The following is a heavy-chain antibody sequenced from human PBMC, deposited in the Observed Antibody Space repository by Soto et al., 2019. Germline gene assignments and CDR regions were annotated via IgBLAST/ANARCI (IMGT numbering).Heavy chain of an antibody. CDR3: AREPGIAAAGTYYYYYGMDV. CDR1: GGTFSSYA. Sequence: GASVKVSCKASGGTFSSYAISWVRQAPGQGLEWMGGIIPIFGTANYAQKFQGRVTITADESTSTAYMELSSLRSEDTAVYYCAREPGIAAAGTYYYYYGMDVWGQGTTVTVS. V-gene: IGHV1-69*13. CDR2: IIPIFGTA. D-gene: IGHD6-13*01. J-gene: IGHJ6*02.